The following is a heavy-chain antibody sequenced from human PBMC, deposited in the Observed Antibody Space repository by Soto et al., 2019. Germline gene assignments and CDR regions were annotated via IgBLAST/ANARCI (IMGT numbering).Heavy chain of an antibody. CDR1: GGSFSGYY. CDR3: ARVALLSYCDGDCYSFFDR. V-gene: IGHV4-34*01. Sequence: SETLSLTCAVYGGSFSGYYWSWIRQSPGKGLEWIGEINHSGGTNYNPSLKSRLTISVDTSKNQFSLKLTSVTAADTAVYYCARVALLSYCDGDCYSFFDRWGQGTQVTVSS. CDR2: INHSGGT. D-gene: IGHD2-21*02. J-gene: IGHJ4*02.